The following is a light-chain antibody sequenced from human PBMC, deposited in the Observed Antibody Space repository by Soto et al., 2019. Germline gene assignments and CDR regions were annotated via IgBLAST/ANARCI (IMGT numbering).Light chain of an antibody. CDR2: GAS. J-gene: IGKJ1*01. Sequence: DIQMTQSPYSVTPSVGDRITITRRASRDISNSLAWYQQTPGKAPKLLLRGASSLHRGVPSRFSGGGAGTEFTLTISSLQPEDFATYYCQQTSAFPRTFGQGTKVDIK. V-gene: IGKV1-12*01. CDR1: RDISNS. CDR3: QQTSAFPRT.